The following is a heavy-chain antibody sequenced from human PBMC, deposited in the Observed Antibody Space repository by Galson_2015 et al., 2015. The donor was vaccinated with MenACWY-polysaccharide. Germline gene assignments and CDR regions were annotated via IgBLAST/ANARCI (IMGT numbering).Heavy chain of an antibody. D-gene: IGHD3-22*01. CDR3: ARGGDDRSGYYYNAFDI. V-gene: IGHV3-48*03. Sequence: SLRLSCAASGFTFSRHDMNWVRQAPGKGLEWVSYILSSGNTIYYADSVKGRFTISRDNAKNSLYLQLNSLRAEDTAVYYCARGGDDRSGYYYNAFDIWGQGTLVTVSS. CDR1: GFTFSRHD. J-gene: IGHJ3*02. CDR2: ILSSGNTI.